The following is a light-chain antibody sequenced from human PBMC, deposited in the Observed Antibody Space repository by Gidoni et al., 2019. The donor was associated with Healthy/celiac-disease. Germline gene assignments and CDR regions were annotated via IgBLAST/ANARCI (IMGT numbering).Light chain of an antibody. CDR2: WSS. CDR3: QQYYSTPPT. CDR1: QSVLYSSNNKNY. J-gene: IGKJ4*01. V-gene: IGKV4-1*01. Sequence: DIVMTQSTDSLAVSLGERATINCKYSQSVLYSSNNKNYLAWYQQKPGQPPKLLIYWSSTGESGVPDRFSGSGSGTDFTLTISSLQAEDVAVYYCQQYYSTPPTFGGGTKVEIK.